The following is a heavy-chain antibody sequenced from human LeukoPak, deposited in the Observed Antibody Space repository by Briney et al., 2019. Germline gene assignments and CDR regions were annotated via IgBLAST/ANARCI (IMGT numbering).Heavy chain of an antibody. CDR1: GFTFSDYY. CDR2: ISSSGRNT. CDR3: ARAIYDGFDI. V-gene: IGHV3-11*01. Sequence: PGGSLRLSCAASGFTFSDYYMTWIRQAPGKGLDWVSYISSSGRNTYYADSVKGRFTISRDNAKNSLYLQMNSLRAEGTAVYYCARAIYDGFDIWGQGKMVTVSS. D-gene: IGHD5-24*01. J-gene: IGHJ3*02.